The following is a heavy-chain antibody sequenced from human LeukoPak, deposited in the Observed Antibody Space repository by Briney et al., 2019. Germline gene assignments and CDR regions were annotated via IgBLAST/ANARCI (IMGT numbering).Heavy chain of an antibody. J-gene: IGHJ4*02. CDR1: GFTFSSYA. Sequence: PGGSLRLSCAASGFTFSSYAMSWVRQAPGKGLEWVSAISGSGGSRYYADSVKGRFTISRDNSKNTLYLQMNSLRAEDTAVYYCAKGIVGDDSSGYYYFDYWGQGTLVTVSS. CDR3: AKGIVGDDSSGYYYFDY. D-gene: IGHD3-22*01. V-gene: IGHV3-23*01. CDR2: ISGSGGSR.